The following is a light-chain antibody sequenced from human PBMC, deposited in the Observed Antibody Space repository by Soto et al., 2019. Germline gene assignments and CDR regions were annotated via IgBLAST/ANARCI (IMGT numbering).Light chain of an antibody. CDR1: QSVSSSY. Sequence: ETVLTQSPGTLSLSPGERATLSCRASQSVSSSYLAWYQQIPGQSPRLLIYGASSRATGIPDRFSGSGSGTDFTLPISRLEPEDVAVYYCQQYGASPPSWTFGQGTKVEIK. CDR2: GAS. V-gene: IGKV3-20*01. J-gene: IGKJ1*01. CDR3: QQYGASPPSWT.